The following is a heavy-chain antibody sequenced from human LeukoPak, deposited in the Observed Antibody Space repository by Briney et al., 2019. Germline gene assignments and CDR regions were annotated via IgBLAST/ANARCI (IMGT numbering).Heavy chain of an antibody. V-gene: IGHV3-30*02. D-gene: IGHD3-22*01. CDR3: ARALNYYDSSGYLRYYYYGMDV. CDR1: GFTFSSYG. J-gene: IGHJ6*02. Sequence: GGSLRLSCAASGFTFSSYGMHWVRQAPGKGLEWVAFIRYDGSNKYYADSVKGRFTISRDNSKNTLYLQMNSLRSEDTAVYYCARALNYYDSSGYLRYYYYGMDVWGQGTTVTVSS. CDR2: IRYDGSNK.